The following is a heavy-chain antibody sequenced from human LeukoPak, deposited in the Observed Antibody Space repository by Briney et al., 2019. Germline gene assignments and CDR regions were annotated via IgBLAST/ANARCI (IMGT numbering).Heavy chain of an antibody. CDR3: VREAYRACGR. J-gene: IGHJ4*02. V-gene: IGHV3-11*01. CDR1: GFNFGGHY. D-gene: IGHD1-26*01. Sequence: GGSLSLTCTTSGFNFGGHYWSWVRQAPGKGPEWISYISGNGRDIAYADSVKGRFTISRDNAKNLLHLQMNSLRVEDTAVYHCVREAYRACGRWGQGTLIAVSS. CDR2: ISGNGRDI.